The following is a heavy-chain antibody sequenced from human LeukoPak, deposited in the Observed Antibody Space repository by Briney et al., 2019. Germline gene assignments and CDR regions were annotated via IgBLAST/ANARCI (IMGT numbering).Heavy chain of an antibody. CDR3: ASSSSYSPVDGDY. D-gene: IGHD4-23*01. J-gene: IGHJ4*02. CDR1: VYTFTGYY. CDR2: INPNSGGT. Sequence: ASVTVSCKASVYTFTGYYMHRVGQAPGQGLEGMGWINPNSGGTNYPQKFQGRLTITRDTSISTPYMELSRLRSDDTAVYYFASSSSYSPVDGDYWGQGTLVTVSS. V-gene: IGHV1-2*02.